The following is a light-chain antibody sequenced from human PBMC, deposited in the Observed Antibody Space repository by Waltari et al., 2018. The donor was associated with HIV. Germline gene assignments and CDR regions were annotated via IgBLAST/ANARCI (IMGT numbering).Light chain of an antibody. CDR2: EVS. Sequence: DIVMTQTPPSLSVTPGQPASFSCNSSQSLKHTDGKTYLYWYVQRPGQSPQVLIYEVSNRYAGVPDRFSGSGSGTHFTLKIARVEADDVGSYYCMQSLHLLYPFGQGTKLQIK. CDR1: QSLKHTDGKTY. J-gene: IGKJ2*01. V-gene: IGKV2D-29*02. CDR3: MQSLHLLYP.